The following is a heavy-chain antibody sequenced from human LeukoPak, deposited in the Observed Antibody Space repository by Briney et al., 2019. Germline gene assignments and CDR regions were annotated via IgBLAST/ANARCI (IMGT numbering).Heavy chain of an antibody. CDR2: ISAYNGNT. D-gene: IGHD6-19*01. V-gene: IGHV1-18*01. Sequence: ASVKASCKASGYTFTSYGISWVRQAPGQGLEWMGWISAYNGNTNYAQKLQGRVTMTTDTSTSTAYMELRSLGSDDTAVYYCARGGSSGWYDSDAFDIWGQGTMVTVSS. CDR3: ARGGSSGWYDSDAFDI. CDR1: GYTFTSYG. J-gene: IGHJ3*02.